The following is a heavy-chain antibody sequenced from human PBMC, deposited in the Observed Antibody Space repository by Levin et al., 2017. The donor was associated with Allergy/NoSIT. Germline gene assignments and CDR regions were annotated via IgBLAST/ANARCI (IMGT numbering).Heavy chain of an antibody. CDR1: GGSVSSGSYY. D-gene: IGHD6-13*01. Sequence: ESLKISCTVSGGSVSSGSYYWSWIRQPPGKGLEWIGYIYYSGSTNYNPSLKSRVTISVDTSKNQFSLKLSSVTAADTAVYYCARETIAAAGSDYWGQGTLVTVSS. CDR3: ARETIAAAGSDY. J-gene: IGHJ4*02. CDR2: IYYSGST. V-gene: IGHV4-61*01.